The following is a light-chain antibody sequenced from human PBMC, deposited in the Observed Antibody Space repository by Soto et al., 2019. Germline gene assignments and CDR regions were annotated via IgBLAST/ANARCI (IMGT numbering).Light chain of an antibody. CDR3: SSYTNRFYFV. J-gene: IGLJ2*01. V-gene: IGLV2-14*01. Sequence: QSALTQPASVSGSPGQSITISCTGTSSDVGDYNYVSWYQQYPGKAPKLLIFEVNKRPSGASNRFSGSKAGHTAALTISGLQAEDEADYYCSSYTNRFYFVFGGGTKVTVL. CDR2: EVN. CDR1: SSDVGDYNY.